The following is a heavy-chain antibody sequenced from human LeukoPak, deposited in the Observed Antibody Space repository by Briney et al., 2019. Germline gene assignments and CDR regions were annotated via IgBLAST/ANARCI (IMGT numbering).Heavy chain of an antibody. D-gene: IGHD6-19*01. CDR2: INPNSGGT. Sequence: ASVKVSCKASGYTFTGYYMHWVRQAPGQGLEWMGWINPNSGGTNYAQKFQGRVTMTRDTSTNTAYMKLLSLTSDDTAVYFCARALTRYSTAWYGYWGQGTLVTVSS. CDR1: GYTFTGYY. J-gene: IGHJ1*01. CDR3: ARALTRYSTAWYGY. V-gene: IGHV1-2*02.